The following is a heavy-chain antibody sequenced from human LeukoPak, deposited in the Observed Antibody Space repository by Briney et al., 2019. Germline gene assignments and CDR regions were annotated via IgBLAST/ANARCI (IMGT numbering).Heavy chain of an antibody. CDR2: INTNTGNP. Sequence: ASVKVSCKASGYTFSAYDISWMRLAPGQGLEWMGGINTNTGNPTYAQDFTGRFVFSLDSSVTTAYLQIDSVQADDTAVYFCAGDLAVPGTARGYWGQGTLVTVSS. D-gene: IGHD6-19*01. V-gene: IGHV7-4-1*01. CDR3: AGDLAVPGTARGY. J-gene: IGHJ4*02. CDR1: GYTFSAYD.